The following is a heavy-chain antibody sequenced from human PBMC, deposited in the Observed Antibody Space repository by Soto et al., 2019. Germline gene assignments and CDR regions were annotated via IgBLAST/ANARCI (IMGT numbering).Heavy chain of an antibody. CDR3: ARAGSSGWAPVWYFDL. CDR1: GFTFSSYW. Sequence: EVQLVESGGGLVQPGGSLRLSCAASGFTFSSYWMSWVRQAPGKGRGWVANIKKDGSEKYYVDSVKGRFTISRDNAKNSLYLQMNSLRAEDTAVYYCARAGSSGWAPVWYFDLWGRGTLVTVSS. D-gene: IGHD6-19*01. V-gene: IGHV3-7*05. J-gene: IGHJ2*01. CDR2: IKKDGSEK.